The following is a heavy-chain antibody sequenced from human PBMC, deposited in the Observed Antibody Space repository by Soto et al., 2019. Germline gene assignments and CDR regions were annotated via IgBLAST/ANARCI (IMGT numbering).Heavy chain of an antibody. CDR1: GGSISSGGYY. CDR3: AGTYYDFWSGPRPHYYYCGTDV. D-gene: IGHD3-3*01. J-gene: IGHJ6*02. CDR2: IYYSGST. V-gene: IGHV4-31*03. Sequence: NPSETLSLTCTVSGGSISSGGYYWSWIRQHPGKGLEWIGYIYYSGSTYYNPSLKSRVTISVDTSKNQFSLKLSCVTAADTAVYYCAGTYYDFWSGPRPHYYYCGTDVWGQGTTVTVSS.